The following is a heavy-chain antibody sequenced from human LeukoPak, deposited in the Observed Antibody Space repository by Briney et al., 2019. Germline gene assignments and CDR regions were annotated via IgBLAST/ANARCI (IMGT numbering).Heavy chain of an antibody. D-gene: IGHD3-22*01. V-gene: IGHV1-2*02. CDR1: GYTFTGYY. CDR3: ARGYYDSSAYYSADY. J-gene: IGHJ4*02. CDR2: INPNTGDT. Sequence: ASVKVPCKASGYTFTGYYMHWVRQAPGQGLEWMGWINPNTGDTNYAQKFQGRVTMTRDTSISTAYMELTRLRSDDTAVYYCARGYYDSSAYYSADYWGQGTLVTVSS.